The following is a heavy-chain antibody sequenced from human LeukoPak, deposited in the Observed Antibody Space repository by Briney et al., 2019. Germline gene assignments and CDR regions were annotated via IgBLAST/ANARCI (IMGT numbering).Heavy chain of an antibody. V-gene: IGHV3-23*01. CDR2: ISGSGGST. D-gene: IGHD3-9*01. CDR3: AKGGSPYDILTGYYFFDY. J-gene: IGHJ4*02. Sequence: GGSLRLSSAASGFTFSSYAMSWVRQAPGKGLEWVSAISGSGGSTYYADSVKGRFTISRDNSKNTLYLQMNSLRTEDTAVYYCAKGGSPYDILTGYYFFDYWGQGALVTVSS. CDR1: GFTFSSYA.